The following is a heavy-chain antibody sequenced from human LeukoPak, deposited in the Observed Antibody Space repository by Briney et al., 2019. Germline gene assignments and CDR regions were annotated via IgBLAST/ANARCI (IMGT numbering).Heavy chain of an antibody. V-gene: IGHV3-73*01. J-gene: IGHJ4*02. CDR3: TSGLSVLRSNNTPADY. CDR2: IRSKANNYAT. Sequence: GGSLRLSCAASGFTFSNAWMSWVRQAPGKGLEWVGRIRSKANNYATTYAASVKGRFTISRDDSKNTAYLQMNSLKTEDTAVYYCTSGLSVLRSNNTPADYWGQGTLVTVSS. CDR1: GFTFSNAW. D-gene: IGHD4-17*01.